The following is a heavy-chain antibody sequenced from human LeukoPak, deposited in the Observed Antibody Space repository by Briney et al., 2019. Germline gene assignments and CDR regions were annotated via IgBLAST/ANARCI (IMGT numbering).Heavy chain of an antibody. D-gene: IGHD6-13*01. CDR2: IYWDDDK. Sequence: ESGPTLVKPTQTLTLTCTFSGFSLSTSGVGVGWIRQPPGKALEWLALIYWDDDKRYSPSLKSRLTITKDTSKNQVVLTMTNMDPVDTATYYCAHSAPSGYSSSPTFDPWGQGTLVTVSS. J-gene: IGHJ5*02. V-gene: IGHV2-5*02. CDR3: AHSAPSGYSSSPTFDP. CDR1: GFSLSTSGVG.